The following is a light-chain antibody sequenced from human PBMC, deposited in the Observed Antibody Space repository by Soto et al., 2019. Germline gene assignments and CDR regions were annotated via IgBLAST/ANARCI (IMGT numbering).Light chain of an antibody. J-gene: IGKJ2*01. CDR2: GAS. CDR3: QQYGSSPRMYT. Sequence: ESMLTQSPGTLSLSPGERATLSCRASQSVSTRYLAWYQQKPGQAPRLLIYGASSRATGIPDRFSGSGSGTDFTLTISRLEPEDFAVYYCQQYGSSPRMYTFGQGTKLEIK. CDR1: QSVSTRY. V-gene: IGKV3-20*01.